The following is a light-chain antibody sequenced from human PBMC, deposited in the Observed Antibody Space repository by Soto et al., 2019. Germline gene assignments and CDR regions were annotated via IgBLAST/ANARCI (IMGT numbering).Light chain of an antibody. V-gene: IGKV1-9*01. CDR3: QQYYRSPIT. Sequence: IQLTQSPSSLSASVGDRVTITCRASQGINNYLAWYQQKPGKAPKLLIYAASTLQSGVPSRFSGSGSGTDFTLTISRLQPEDFATYYCQQYYRSPITFGQGTRLEIK. CDR2: AAS. J-gene: IGKJ5*01. CDR1: QGINNY.